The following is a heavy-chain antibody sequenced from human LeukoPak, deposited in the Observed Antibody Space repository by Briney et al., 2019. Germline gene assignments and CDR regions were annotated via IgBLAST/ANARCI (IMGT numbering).Heavy chain of an antibody. J-gene: IGHJ6*03. CDR3: VRDESLYCTNGVCYGAYMDV. D-gene: IGHD2-8*01. Sequence: GGSLRLCCVASGFTFSSYSMNWVRQAPGKGLEWVSYISSSSSYIYYADSVKGRFTISRDNAKNSLFLQMNSLRAEDTAVYYCVRDESLYCTNGVCYGAYMDVWGKGTTVTVSS. CDR2: ISSSSSYI. CDR1: GFTFSSYS. V-gene: IGHV3-21*01.